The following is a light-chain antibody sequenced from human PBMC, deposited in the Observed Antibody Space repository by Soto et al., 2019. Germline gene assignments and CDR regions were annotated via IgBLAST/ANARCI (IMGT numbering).Light chain of an antibody. J-gene: IGLJ1*01. CDR2: SNN. V-gene: IGLV1-44*01. CDR1: SSHIGSNT. Sequence: QSVLTQPPSASGTPGQRVTISCSGSSSHIGSNTVNWYQQLQGTAPNLLIYSNNQRPSGVPDRFSGTKSGTSASLAISGLQSDDEAYYYCAACDDSLNGRYVFGTGTKVTVL. CDR3: AACDDSLNGRYV.